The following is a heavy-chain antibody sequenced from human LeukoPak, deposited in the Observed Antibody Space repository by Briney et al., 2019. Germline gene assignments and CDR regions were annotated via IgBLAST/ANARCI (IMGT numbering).Heavy chain of an antibody. CDR2: ISGSGGST. Sequence: GGSLRLSCAASGFTFSSYAMSWVRQAPGKGLEWVSAISGSGGSTYYADSVKGRFTISRDNSKNTLYLKMNSLRAEDTAVYYCAKDLHGREPRIGGDYWGQGTLVTVSS. J-gene: IGHJ4*02. CDR3: AKDLHGREPRIGGDY. V-gene: IGHV3-23*01. D-gene: IGHD2/OR15-2a*01. CDR1: GFTFSSYA.